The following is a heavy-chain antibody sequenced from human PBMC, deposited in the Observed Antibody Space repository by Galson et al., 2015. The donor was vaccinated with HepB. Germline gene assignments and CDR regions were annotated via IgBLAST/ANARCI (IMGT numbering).Heavy chain of an antibody. CDR1: GGSISSYY. J-gene: IGHJ3*02. CDR2: IYYSGST. CDR3: ASVVVTATNDAFDI. V-gene: IGHV4-59*08. D-gene: IGHD2-21*02. Sequence: ETLSLTCTVSGGSISSYYWSWIRQPPGKGLEWIGYIYYSGSTNYNPSLKSRVTISVDTSKNQFSLKLSSVTAADTAVYYCASVVVTATNDAFDIWGQGTMVTVSS.